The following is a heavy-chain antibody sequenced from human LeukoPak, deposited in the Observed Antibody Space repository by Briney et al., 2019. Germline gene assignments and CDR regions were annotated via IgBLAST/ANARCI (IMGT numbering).Heavy chain of an antibody. D-gene: IGHD3-16*01. CDR1: GYLFSDYW. J-gene: IGHJ4*02. Sequence: ASVEVFCKASGYLFSDYWIHRVPQDPGRGLEFLGWIDPASGITNQPQKFQGRSTVTRDTSASTVYMDLTGLTTDDTALYYCARVGAPGGLRPYHYYYWGQGTLVSVSS. V-gene: IGHV1-2*02. CDR3: ARVGAPGGLRPYHYYY. CDR2: IDPASGIT.